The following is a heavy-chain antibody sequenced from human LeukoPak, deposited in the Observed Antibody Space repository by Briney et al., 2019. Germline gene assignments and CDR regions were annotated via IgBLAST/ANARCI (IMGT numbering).Heavy chain of an antibody. V-gene: IGHV3-53*01. CDR3: ALRRYYYDSGDAFDI. CDR2: IHTGGST. J-gene: IGHJ3*02. D-gene: IGHD3-10*01. CDR1: GITVSSNY. Sequence: GGSLRLSCAASGITVSSNYMTWVRQAPGKGLEWVSVIHTGGSTNYADSVKGRFTISRDNSKNTLYLQMNSLRAEDTAVYYCALRRYYYDSGDAFDIWGQGTMVIVSS.